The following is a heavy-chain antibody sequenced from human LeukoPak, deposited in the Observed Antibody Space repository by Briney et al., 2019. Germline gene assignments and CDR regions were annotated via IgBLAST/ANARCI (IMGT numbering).Heavy chain of an antibody. V-gene: IGHV4-59*01. CDR3: ARVKGVVAVNWFDP. CDR1: GGSISNYY. J-gene: IGHJ5*02. CDR2: IYYSGST. Sequence: SETLSLTCTVSGGSISNYYWSWIRQPPGKGLEWIGYIYYSGSTNYNPSLKSRVTISVDTSKNQFSLKLSSVTAADTAVYYCARVKGVVAVNWFDPWGQGTLVTVSS. D-gene: IGHD2-15*01.